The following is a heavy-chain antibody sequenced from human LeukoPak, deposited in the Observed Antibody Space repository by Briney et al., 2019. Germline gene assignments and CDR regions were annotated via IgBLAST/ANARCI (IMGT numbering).Heavy chain of an antibody. D-gene: IGHD5-18*01. CDR1: GFTLSNFG. CDR3: AKVADTAMVPYS. J-gene: IGHJ4*02. CDR2: IWYDGSSE. Sequence: PGGSLRLSCAASGFTLSNFGMHWVRQAPGKGLEWVALIWYDGSSEYYADSVKGRFTVSRDNSKNTLYLTINSLRIEATAIYYCAKVADTAMVPYSSGQGTLVTVSS. V-gene: IGHV3-33*06.